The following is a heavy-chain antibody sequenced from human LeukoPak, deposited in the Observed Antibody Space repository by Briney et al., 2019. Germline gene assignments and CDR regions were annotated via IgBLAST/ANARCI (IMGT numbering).Heavy chain of an antibody. CDR1: GFTFSNYA. Sequence: GGSLRLSCATSGFTFSNYAIHWVRQAPGEGLEWVADISIDGDNEYYADSVRGRFMISRDNSKNTVYLQMNSLTIEDTAVYYCAREPSGNFGQLVSSAEYFQHWGQGTRVTVSS. D-gene: IGHD5/OR15-5a*01. CDR2: ISIDGDNE. CDR3: AREPSGNFGQLVSSAEYFQH. V-gene: IGHV3-30-3*01. J-gene: IGHJ1*01.